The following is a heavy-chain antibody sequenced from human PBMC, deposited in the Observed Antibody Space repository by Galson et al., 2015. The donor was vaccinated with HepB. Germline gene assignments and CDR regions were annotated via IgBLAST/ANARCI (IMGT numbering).Heavy chain of an antibody. J-gene: IGHJ1*01. V-gene: IGHV3-74*01. CDR1: GGTVSNPW. CDR2: IQNDGGNT. D-gene: IGHD1-26*01. Sequence: SLRIAGEASGGTVSNPWRHGGRQAPGEGLVWVPRIQNDGGNTIYADSVKGRFTISRDNAKNKLYLQMNSLRAEETAVYYCARGAPTGATAKGCFLYWGQGTLVTVSS. CDR3: ARGAPTGATAKGCFLY.